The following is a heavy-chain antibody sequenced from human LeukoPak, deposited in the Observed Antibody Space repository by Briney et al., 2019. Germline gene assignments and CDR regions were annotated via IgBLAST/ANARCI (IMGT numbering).Heavy chain of an antibody. CDR1: GGSLSSYY. CDR2: IYTSGST. J-gene: IGHJ4*02. Sequence: SETLSLTCTVSGGSLSSYYWSWVRQPARKGLEWIGRIYTSGSTNYNPSLKSRVTMSVDTSKNQFSLKLSSVTAADTAVYYCARDRPDYGDSNFDYWGQGTLVTVSS. D-gene: IGHD4-17*01. CDR3: ARDRPDYGDSNFDY. V-gene: IGHV4-4*07.